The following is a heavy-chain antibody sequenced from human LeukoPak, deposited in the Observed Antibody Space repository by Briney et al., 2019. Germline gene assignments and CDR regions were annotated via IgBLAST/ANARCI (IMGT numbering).Heavy chain of an antibody. D-gene: IGHD3-3*01. CDR3: ARDAGFLGAFDI. V-gene: IGHV4-39*02. CDR1: GDSISSSSYY. CDR2: IYYSGST. Sequence: SETLSLTCTVSGDSISSSSYYWGWIRQPPGKGLEWIGSIYYSGSTYYNPSLKSRVTISVDTSKNQFSLKLSSVTAADTAVYYCARDAGFLGAFDIWGQGTMVTVSS. J-gene: IGHJ3*02.